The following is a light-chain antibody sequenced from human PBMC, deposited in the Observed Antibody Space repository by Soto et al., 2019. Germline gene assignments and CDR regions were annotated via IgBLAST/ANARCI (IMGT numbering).Light chain of an antibody. CDR3: LSYTRNTTLL. CDR2: EVN. CDR1: SSDIGGYKY. J-gene: IGLJ2*01. Sequence: QSALTQPASVSGSPGQSITISCTGTSSDIGGYKYVSWYQHHPGRAPTFIIYEVNNRPSGVSNRFSGSKSGNTASLTIAGLQTEDEADYYCLSYTRNTTLLFGGGTKLTVL. V-gene: IGLV2-14*01.